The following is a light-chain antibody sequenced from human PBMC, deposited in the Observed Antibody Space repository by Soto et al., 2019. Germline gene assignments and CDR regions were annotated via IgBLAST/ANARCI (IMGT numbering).Light chain of an antibody. CDR2: DAS. CDR1: QDISNR. J-gene: IGKJ5*01. CDR3: QQYDHLSIT. Sequence: DIQMNQSPSSLSASVGDRVTITCQASQDISNRLNWYQQKVGKAPKLLIYDASYLEAGVPSRFSGSGSGTDSAFTISSLQPEDFATYYCQQYDHLSITFGQGTRLEIK. V-gene: IGKV1-33*01.